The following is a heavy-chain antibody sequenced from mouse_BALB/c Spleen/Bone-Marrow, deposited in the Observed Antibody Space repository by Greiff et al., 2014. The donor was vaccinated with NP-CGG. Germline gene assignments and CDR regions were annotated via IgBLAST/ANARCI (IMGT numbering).Heavy chain of an antibody. D-gene: IGHD1-1*01. V-gene: IGHV4-1*02. CDR3: ARLGYYGAMDY. CDR1: GFDFSRYW. Sequence: EVQGVESGGGLVQPGGSLKLSCAASGFDFSRYWMGWVRQAPGKGLEWIGEISPDSSTINYTPSLKDKFIISRDNAKNTLYLQMSKVRSEDTALYYCARLGYYGAMDYWGQGTSVTVSS. CDR2: ISPDSSTI. J-gene: IGHJ4*01.